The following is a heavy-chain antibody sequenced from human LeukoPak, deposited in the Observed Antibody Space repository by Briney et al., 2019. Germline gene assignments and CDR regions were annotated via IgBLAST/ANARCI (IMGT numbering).Heavy chain of an antibody. CDR3: ARTVYDRADP. J-gene: IGHJ5*02. CDR1: GYPFTTYG. Sequence: GPSVQLSCKASGYPFTTYGFIWVRRAPGLGLEWMGWISANNGNTKYGQKFQGRVTMTTDTTTETAYMELSSLRFDDTAIYYCARTVYDRADPWGQGSLVTVSS. D-gene: IGHD3-22*01. CDR2: ISANNGNT. V-gene: IGHV1-18*01.